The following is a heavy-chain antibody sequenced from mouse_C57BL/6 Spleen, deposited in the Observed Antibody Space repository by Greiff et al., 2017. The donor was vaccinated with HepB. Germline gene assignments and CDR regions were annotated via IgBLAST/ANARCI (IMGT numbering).Heavy chain of an antibody. V-gene: IGHV5-9-1*02. CDR2: ISSGGDYI. D-gene: IGHD1-1*01. CDR3: TREGDYGSSYVFAY. J-gene: IGHJ3*01. Sequence: EVKLMESGEGLVKPGGSLKLSCAASGFTFSSYAMSWVRQTPEKRLEWVAYISSGGDYIYYADTVKGRFTISRDNARNTLYLQMSSLTSEDTAIYYCTREGDYGSSYVFAYWGQGTLVTVSA. CDR1: GFTFSSYA.